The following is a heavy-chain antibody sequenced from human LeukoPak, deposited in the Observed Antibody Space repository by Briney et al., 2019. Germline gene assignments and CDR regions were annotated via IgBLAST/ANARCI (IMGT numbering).Heavy chain of an antibody. Sequence: SETLSLTCTVYRASISSYSWSWIRQPAGKGLEWFGRIYTSGTTNYNPSLKSRVTMPVDTSKNQFSLKLSSVTAADTAVYYCARGPYCGGDCYFGYWGQGTLVTVSS. CDR2: IYTSGTT. CDR1: RASISSYS. J-gene: IGHJ4*02. CDR3: ARGPYCGGDCYFGY. D-gene: IGHD2-21*01. V-gene: IGHV4-4*07.